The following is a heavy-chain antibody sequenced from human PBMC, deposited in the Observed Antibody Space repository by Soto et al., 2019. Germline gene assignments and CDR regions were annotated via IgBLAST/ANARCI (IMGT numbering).Heavy chain of an antibody. D-gene: IGHD6-25*01. V-gene: IGHV1-69*13. Sequence: GASVKVSCKASGGTFSSYAISWVRQAPGRGLEWMGGIIPIFGTANYAQKFQGRVTITADESTSTAYMELSSLRSEDTAVYYCARKAAASNSSRYGMDVWGQGTTVTVSS. CDR2: IIPIFGTA. CDR3: ARKAAASNSSRYGMDV. J-gene: IGHJ6*02. CDR1: GGTFSSYA.